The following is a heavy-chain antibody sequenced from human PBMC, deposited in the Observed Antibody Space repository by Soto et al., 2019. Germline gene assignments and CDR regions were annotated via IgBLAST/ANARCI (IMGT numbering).Heavy chain of an antibody. CDR3: ARDEGGHSYGNLLEY. D-gene: IGHD5-18*01. Sequence: SVKVSCKASGGTFSSYAISWVRQAPGQGLEWMGGIIPIFGTANYAQKFQGRVTITADESTSTAYMELSSLRSEDTAVYYCARDEGGHSYGNLLEYWGKGTCVTV. J-gene: IGHJ4*02. V-gene: IGHV1-69*13. CDR1: GGTFSSYA. CDR2: IIPIFGTA.